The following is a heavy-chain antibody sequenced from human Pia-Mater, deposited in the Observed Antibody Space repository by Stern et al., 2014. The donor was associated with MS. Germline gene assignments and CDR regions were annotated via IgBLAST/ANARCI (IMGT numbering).Heavy chain of an antibody. D-gene: IGHD4-17*01. CDR3: ASPLPYAN. V-gene: IGHV1-46*01. CDR1: GNTFSTYS. CDR2: INPDGGRT. Sequence: DQLVESGAEVKKPGASVKLSCTSSGNTFSTYSIHWGRPAPGQGLVGMGMINPDGGRTTYSQEFRDRVTMIRDTSTSTVYIQLSSLRFEDTAFYYWASPLPYANGGQGTLVTVSS. J-gene: IGHJ4*02.